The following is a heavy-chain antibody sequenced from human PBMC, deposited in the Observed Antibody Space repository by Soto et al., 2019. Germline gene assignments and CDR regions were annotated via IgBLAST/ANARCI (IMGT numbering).Heavy chain of an antibody. CDR2: TSYDGSNN. CDR1: GFTFRSDV. D-gene: IGHD3-16*01. V-gene: IGHV3-33*05. CDR3: ARWGTTGGLDV. Sequence: QVQLVESGGGVVQPGTSLRLSCVGSGFTFRSDVIHWVRQAPGKGLEWVALTSYDGSNNFYGDSVKGRFTISRHNSRNTAELQMDSLTFEDTALYSCARWGTTGGLDVWGQGTLVSVSS. J-gene: IGHJ4*02.